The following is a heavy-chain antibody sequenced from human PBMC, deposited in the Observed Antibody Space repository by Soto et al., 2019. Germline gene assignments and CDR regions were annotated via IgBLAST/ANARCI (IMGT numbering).Heavy chain of an antibody. CDR2: INGDGTHT. D-gene: IGHD4-17*01. J-gene: IGHJ4*02. CDR1: GFTFSHYW. V-gene: IGHV3-74*01. CDR3: ARDFTTAETPGDDFDY. Sequence: EVQLVESGGGLVQPGGSLRLSCAASGFTFSHYWMHWVRQVPGKGLLWVSRINGDGTHTSYADFVKGRFTISRDNAKNTLLLQMNSLSAEDTAVYYCARDFTTAETPGDDFDYWGQGTLITVSS.